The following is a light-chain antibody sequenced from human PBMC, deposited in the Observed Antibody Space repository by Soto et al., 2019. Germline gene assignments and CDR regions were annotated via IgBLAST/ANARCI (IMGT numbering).Light chain of an antibody. Sequence: EVVLTQSPGTLSLSPGERVTLFCLASQSVSSNSLAWYQQKPGQTPRLLIYGASSRATGTPDRISGGGSGTHFTLTISRLEPEDFAVYYCQHYVTSSITFGQGTRLEIK. CDR1: QSVSSNS. CDR2: GAS. V-gene: IGKV3-20*01. CDR3: QHYVTSSIT. J-gene: IGKJ5*01.